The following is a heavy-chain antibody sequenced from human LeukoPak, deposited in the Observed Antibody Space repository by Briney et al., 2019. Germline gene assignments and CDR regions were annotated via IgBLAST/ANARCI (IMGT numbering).Heavy chain of an antibody. Sequence: GGSLRLSCAASGFTFSSYGMHWVRQAPGKGLEWVAVISYDGSNKYYADSVKGRLTISRDNSKNTLYLQMNSLRAEDTAVYYCAKVGRSGVHAFDIWGQGTMVTVSS. V-gene: IGHV3-30*18. CDR2: ISYDGSNK. J-gene: IGHJ3*02. D-gene: IGHD6-19*01. CDR1: GFTFSSYG. CDR3: AKVGRSGVHAFDI.